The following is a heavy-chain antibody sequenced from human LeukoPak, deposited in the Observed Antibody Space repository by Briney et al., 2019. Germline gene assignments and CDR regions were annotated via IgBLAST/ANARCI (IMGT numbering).Heavy chain of an antibody. D-gene: IGHD3-10*01. Sequence: PSETLSLTCTVSGGSISSSSYYWGWIRQPPGKGLEWIGSIYYSGSTYYNPSLKSRVTISVDTSKNQFSLKLSSVTAADTAVYYCARGFYGSGSYKYWGQGTLVTVSS. V-gene: IGHV4-39*01. CDR3: ARGFYGSGSYKY. CDR1: GGSISSSSYY. CDR2: IYYSGST. J-gene: IGHJ4*02.